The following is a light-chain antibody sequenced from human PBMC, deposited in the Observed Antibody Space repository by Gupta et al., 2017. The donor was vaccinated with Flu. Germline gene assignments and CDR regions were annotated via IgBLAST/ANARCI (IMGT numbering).Light chain of an antibody. CDR2: TNI. J-gene: IGLJ1*01. Sequence: QSVLTQPPSASETPGQRFTISRSGSSSNIGSNTVNWYQQLPGTAPKVLIYTNIQRPSGVPDRFSGSKSGTSASLAISGLQSEDEADYYCAAWDDSLNGYVFGTGTKVTVL. CDR3: AAWDDSLNGYV. V-gene: IGLV1-44*01. CDR1: SSNIGSNT.